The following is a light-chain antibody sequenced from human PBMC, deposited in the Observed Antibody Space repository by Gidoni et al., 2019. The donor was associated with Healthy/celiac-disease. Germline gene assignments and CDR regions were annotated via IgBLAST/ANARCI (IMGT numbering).Light chain of an antibody. CDR1: QSVLFSSQNKNY. V-gene: IGKV4-1*01. Sequence: DIVMTPSPDSLALSPGERATINCKSSQSVLFSSQNKNYLAWYQQKQGQPPKLLIYWASTRESTVPDRLSGSGSGTDFTLTISSLQAEDVGVYYCQQYDSTPRTFGQGTKVEIK. CDR3: QQYDSTPRT. J-gene: IGKJ1*01. CDR2: WAS.